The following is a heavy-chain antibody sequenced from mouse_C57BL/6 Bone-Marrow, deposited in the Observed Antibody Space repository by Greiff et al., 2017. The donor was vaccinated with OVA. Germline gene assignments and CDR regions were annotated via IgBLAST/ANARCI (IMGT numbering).Heavy chain of an antibody. Sequence: EVHLVESGGGLVKPGGSLKLSCAASGFTFSDYGMHWVRQAPEKGLEWVAYISSGSSTIYYADTVKGRFTISRDNAKNTLFLQMTSLRSEDTAMYYCARSGGYYYGSSPYWYFDVWGTGTTVTVSS. D-gene: IGHD1-1*01. V-gene: IGHV5-17*01. CDR3: ARSGGYYYGSSPYWYFDV. J-gene: IGHJ1*03. CDR1: GFTFSDYG. CDR2: ISSGSSTI.